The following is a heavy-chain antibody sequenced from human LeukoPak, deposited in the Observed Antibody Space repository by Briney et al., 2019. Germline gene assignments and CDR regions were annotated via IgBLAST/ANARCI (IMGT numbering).Heavy chain of an antibody. CDR3: ARLPERSDLLPSYANSFDW. CDR2: IYYSGST. D-gene: IGHD3-9*01. Sequence: PSETLSLTCTVSGGSISSSSYYWGWIRQPPGKGLEWIGSIYYSGSTYYNASLNSRITMSIDTSKTRFSLRLSSVTAADTAVFFCARLPERSDLLPSYANSFDWWGQGTLVTVSS. V-gene: IGHV4-39*01. CDR1: GGSISSSSYY. J-gene: IGHJ4*02.